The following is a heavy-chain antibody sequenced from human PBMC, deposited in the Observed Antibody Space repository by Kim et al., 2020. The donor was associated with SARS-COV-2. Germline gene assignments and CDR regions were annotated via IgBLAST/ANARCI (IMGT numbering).Heavy chain of an antibody. D-gene: IGHD7-27*01. CDR2: INHSGST. V-gene: IGHV4-34*01. Sequence: SETLSLTCAVYGGSFSGYYWSWIRQPPGKGLEWIGEINHSGSTNYNLSLKSRVTISVDTSKNQFSLKLSSVTAADTAVYYCARPQINWGFRNPRTGYFDYWGRGTLVTVSS. CDR3: ARPQINWGFRNPRTGYFDY. CDR1: GGSFSGYY. J-gene: IGHJ4*02.